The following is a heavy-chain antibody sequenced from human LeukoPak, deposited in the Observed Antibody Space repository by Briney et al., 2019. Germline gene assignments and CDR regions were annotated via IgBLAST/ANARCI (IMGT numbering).Heavy chain of an antibody. V-gene: IGHV1-18*01. CDR1: GYTFTSYG. Sequence: ATVKVSCKASGYTFTSYGISWVRQAPGQGLEWMGWISAYNGNTNYAQKLQGRVTMTTDTSTSTAYMELRSLRSDDTAVFYCARDRDGSYPGDYWGQGTLVTVSS. J-gene: IGHJ4*02. CDR2: ISAYNGNT. D-gene: IGHD1-26*01. CDR3: ARDRDGSYPGDY.